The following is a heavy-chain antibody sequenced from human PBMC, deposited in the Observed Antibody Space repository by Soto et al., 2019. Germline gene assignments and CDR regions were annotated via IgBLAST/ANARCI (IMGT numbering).Heavy chain of an antibody. Sequence: QLLQSGGGLVQPGGSLTVSCAASGFPFGTTDMSWVRQAPGEGLEWVSTIDGSGGITFYADSVKGRFTISGDNPATTLYLQMKSLRGDARVLYYCVKNPGWFNTWGQGDLVTVSS. CDR2: IDGSGGIT. J-gene: IGHJ5*02. V-gene: IGHV3-23*01. CDR3: VKNPGWFNT. CDR1: GFPFGTTD.